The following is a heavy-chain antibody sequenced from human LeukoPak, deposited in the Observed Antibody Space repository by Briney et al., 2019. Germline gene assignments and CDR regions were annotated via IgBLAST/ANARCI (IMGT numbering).Heavy chain of an antibody. Sequence: PSETLSLTRTVSGGSISSSNYYWGWIRQPPGKGLEWIGSIYYSGSTYYNPSLRSRVTISVDTSKNQVSLKLISVTAADTAVYYCARERREQLLPPYTRLVTYFDYWGQGTLVTVSS. V-gene: IGHV4-39*07. D-gene: IGHD1-26*01. CDR3: ARERREQLLPPYTRLVTYFDY. CDR2: IYYSGST. CDR1: GGSISSSNYY. J-gene: IGHJ4*02.